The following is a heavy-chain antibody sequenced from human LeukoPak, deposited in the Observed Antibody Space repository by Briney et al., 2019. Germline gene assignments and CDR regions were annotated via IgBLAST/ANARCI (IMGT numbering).Heavy chain of an antibody. D-gene: IGHD3-10*01. CDR2: INPNSCGT. Sequence: ASVKLSCKASGYTFTGYYMDWVRQAPGQGLEGRGWINPNSCGTKDAQKFQGRVTMTRDTSMSTAYMELSRLRSEDTPVYYCARGYGSGSYYKLSGDAAFAIWGQGTMVTVSS. CDR1: GYTFTGYY. V-gene: IGHV1-2*02. CDR3: ARGYGSGSYYKLSGDAAFAI. J-gene: IGHJ3*02.